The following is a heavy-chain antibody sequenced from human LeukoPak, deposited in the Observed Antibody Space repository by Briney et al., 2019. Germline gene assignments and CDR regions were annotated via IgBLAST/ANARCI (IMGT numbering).Heavy chain of an antibody. D-gene: IGHD6-25*01. CDR1: GGSISGYY. CDR3: PRRPRIAAGVYDIDF. CDR2: IYPSGNS. J-gene: IGHJ4*02. Sequence: SETLSLTCTVSGGSISGYYWNWIRQPPGKGLEPLGYIYPSGNSDSHPSLRSHASMSVDTSKTQNSLRLRPVPAAHTAVHYCPRRPRIAAGVYDIDFWGQGTLVTVSS. V-gene: IGHV4-4*09.